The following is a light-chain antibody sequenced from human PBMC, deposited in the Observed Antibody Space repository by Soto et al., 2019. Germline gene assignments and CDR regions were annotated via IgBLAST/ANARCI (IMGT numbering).Light chain of an antibody. Sequence: EIVLTQSPGTLSLSPGERATLSCRASQSVSSSYLAWYQQKPGQAPGLLIYGASSRATGFPDRFSGSGSGTDFTLTISRLEPEDFAVYFCQQYVTSPAWTFGQGTKVDIK. V-gene: IGKV3-20*01. CDR2: GAS. CDR3: QQYVTSPAWT. CDR1: QSVSSSY. J-gene: IGKJ1*01.